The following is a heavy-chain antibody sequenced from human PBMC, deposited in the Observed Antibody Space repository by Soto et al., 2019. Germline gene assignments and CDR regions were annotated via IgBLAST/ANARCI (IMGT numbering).Heavy chain of an antibody. J-gene: IGHJ6*02. CDR1: GGTFSSYA. CDR2: IIPIFGTA. CDR3: ARSYYDFWSGYYPSSGMDV. V-gene: IGHV1-69*13. D-gene: IGHD3-3*01. Sequence: SVNVSCKASGGTFSSYAISWLRQAPGRGLEWMGAIIPIFGTANYAQKFQGRVTITADESTSTAYMELSSLRSEDTAVYYCARSYYDFWSGYYPSSGMDVWGQGTTVTVSS.